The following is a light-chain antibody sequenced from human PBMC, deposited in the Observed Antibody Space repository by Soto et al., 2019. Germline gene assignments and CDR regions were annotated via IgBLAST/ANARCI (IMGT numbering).Light chain of an antibody. J-gene: IGKJ1*01. V-gene: IGKV1-5*01. CDR3: QQYNSYSEWT. CDR2: DAS. Sequence: DIQMTQSPSTLSASVGDRVTITCRASQSISSWLAWYQQKPGKAPKPLIYDASSLESGVPSRFSGSGSGTEFTLTISSLQPDDFATYYCQQYNSYSEWTFGQGTKV. CDR1: QSISSW.